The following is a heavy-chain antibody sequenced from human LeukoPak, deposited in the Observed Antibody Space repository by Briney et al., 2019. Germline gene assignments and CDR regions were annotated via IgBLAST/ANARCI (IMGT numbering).Heavy chain of an antibody. CDR2: IYYSGTT. D-gene: IGHD3-3*01. CDR3: ARSHDTVLRFLEWSPRGYDYYMDV. CDR1: GGSITGLY. V-gene: IGHV4-59*08. Sequence: SETLSLTCTVSGGSITGLYWSWIRQPPGKGLEWIGFIYYSGTTYYNPSLKSRVTISVDTSKNQFSLKLSSVTAADTAVYYCARSHDTVLRFLEWSPRGYDYYMDVRGQGTTVTVSS. J-gene: IGHJ6*03.